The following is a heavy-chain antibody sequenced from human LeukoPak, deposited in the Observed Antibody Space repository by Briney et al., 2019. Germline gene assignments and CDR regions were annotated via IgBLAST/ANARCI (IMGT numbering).Heavy chain of an antibody. J-gene: IGHJ4*02. Sequence: PGGSLRLSCAASGFTFSSYWMHWVRQAPGKGLVWVSRINTDGSSTNYADSVTGRFTISRDNAENTLYLQMNSLRAEDTAIYYCVKDMAGNYDYWGQGTLVTVSS. CDR1: GFTFSSYW. CDR2: INTDGSST. D-gene: IGHD4-11*01. CDR3: VKDMAGNYDY. V-gene: IGHV3-74*01.